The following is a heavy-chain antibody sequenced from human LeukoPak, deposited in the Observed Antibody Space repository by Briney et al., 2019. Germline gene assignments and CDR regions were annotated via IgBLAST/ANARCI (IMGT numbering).Heavy chain of an antibody. CDR2: INPNSGDT. CDR1: GYTFTDYY. CDR3: AREGPDSGSYYFDY. Sequence: ASVKVSCKASGYTFTDYYLHWVRQAPGQGLEWMGWINPNSGDTKYAEKFQVRVTMTRDTSITTIYMELSRLTSDDTAVYYCAREGPDSGSYYFDYWGQGTLVTVSS. J-gene: IGHJ4*02. V-gene: IGHV1-2*02. D-gene: IGHD1-26*01.